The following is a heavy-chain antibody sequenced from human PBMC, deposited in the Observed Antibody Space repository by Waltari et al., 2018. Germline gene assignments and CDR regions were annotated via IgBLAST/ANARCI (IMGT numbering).Heavy chain of an antibody. D-gene: IGHD6-13*01. CDR1: GGSISSGGYY. CDR3: ARVSSSWYLEAAFDI. CDR2: IYYSGST. V-gene: IGHV4-31*03. J-gene: IGHJ3*02. Sequence: QVQLQESGPGLVKPSQTLSLTCTVSGGSISSGGYYWSWIRQHPGKGLEWIGYIYYSGSTYYNPSLKSRVTISVDTSKNQFSLKLSSVTAADTAVYYCARVSSSWYLEAAFDIWGQGTMVTVSS.